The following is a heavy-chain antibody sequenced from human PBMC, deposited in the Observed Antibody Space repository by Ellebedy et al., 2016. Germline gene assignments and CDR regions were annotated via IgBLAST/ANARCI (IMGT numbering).Heavy chain of an antibody. CDR2: TYPGDSDT. V-gene: IGHV5-51*01. CDR1: GYSFTSYW. Sequence: GESLKISCKGSGYSFTSYWIGWVRQMPGKGLYWMGITYPGDSDTRYSPSFQGQVTISADKSISTAYLQWSSLKASDTAMYYCARQNTAMGLNWFDPWGQGTLVTVSS. D-gene: IGHD5-18*01. J-gene: IGHJ5*02. CDR3: ARQNTAMGLNWFDP.